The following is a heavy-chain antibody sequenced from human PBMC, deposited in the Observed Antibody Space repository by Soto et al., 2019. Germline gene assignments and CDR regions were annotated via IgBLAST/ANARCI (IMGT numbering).Heavy chain of an antibody. V-gene: IGHV5-10-1*01. CDR1: GYSFTSYW. CDR2: IDPSDSYT. CDR3: ARERAARLGNYYYGMDV. J-gene: IGHJ6*02. D-gene: IGHD6-6*01. Sequence: GESLKISCKGSGYSFTSYWISWVRQMPGKGLEWMGRIDPSDSYTNYSPSFQGHVTISADKSISTAYLQWSSLKASDTAMYYCARERAARLGNYYYGMDVCGQGTTVAVSS.